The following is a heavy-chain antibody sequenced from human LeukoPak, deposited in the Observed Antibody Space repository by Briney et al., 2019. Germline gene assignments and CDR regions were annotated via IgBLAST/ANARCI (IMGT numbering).Heavy chain of an antibody. D-gene: IGHD4-23*01. CDR2: ISYDGTNK. CDR3: ARDYGGSSPFDY. V-gene: IGHV3-30*04. CDR1: GFTFSSYA. Sequence: GGSLRLSCAASGFTFSSYAMHWVRQAPGKGLEWVTIISYDGTNKYYADSVKGRFTISRDNAKNSLYLQMNSLRAEDTAVYYCARDYGGSSPFDYWGQGTLVTVSS. J-gene: IGHJ4*02.